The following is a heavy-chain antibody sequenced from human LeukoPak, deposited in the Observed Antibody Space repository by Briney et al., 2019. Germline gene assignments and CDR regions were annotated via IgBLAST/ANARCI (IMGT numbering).Heavy chain of an antibody. CDR2: IYYSGST. D-gene: IGHD3-10*01. CDR3: ASNLPTYYYGSGSLY. Sequence: SGTLSLTCTVSGGSIGRSSYYWGWIRQPPGKGLEWIGSIYYSGSTYYNPSLKSRVTISVDTSKNQFSLKLSSVTAADTAVYYCASNLPTYYYGSGSLYWGQGTLVTVSS. V-gene: IGHV4-39*07. CDR1: GGSIGRSSYY. J-gene: IGHJ4*02.